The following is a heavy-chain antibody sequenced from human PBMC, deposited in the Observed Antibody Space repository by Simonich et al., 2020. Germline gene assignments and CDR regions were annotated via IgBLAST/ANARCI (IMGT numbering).Heavy chain of an antibody. Sequence: QVQLVQSGAEVKKPGASVKVSCQASGYTFTGYYMHWVRQARGQGLEWMGWINPNSGGTNYAQKFQGRVTMNRDTSSSTAYMELSRLRSDDTAVYYCARNGLVGILKAFDIWGQGTMVTVSS. CDR2: INPNSGGT. D-gene: IGHD2-21*01. J-gene: IGHJ3*02. CDR3: ARNGLVGILKAFDI. V-gene: IGHV1-2*02. CDR1: GYTFTGYY.